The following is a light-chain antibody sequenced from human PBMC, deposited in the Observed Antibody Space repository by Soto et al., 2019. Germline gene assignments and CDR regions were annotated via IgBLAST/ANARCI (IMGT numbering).Light chain of an antibody. J-gene: IGKJ1*01. CDR3: QQYNDWPRT. Sequence: IVMTQSPATLSVSPGERATLSCRASQSVSNNLAWYQQKPGQAPRLLMYAASTGATGIPARFSGSGSGTEFTLTISSLQSEDFAVYYCQQYNDWPRTFGQGTKVDIK. CDR2: AAS. CDR1: QSVSNN. V-gene: IGKV3-15*01.